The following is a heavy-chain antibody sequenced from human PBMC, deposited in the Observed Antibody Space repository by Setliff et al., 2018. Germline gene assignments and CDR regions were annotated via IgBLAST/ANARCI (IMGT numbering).Heavy chain of an antibody. CDR2: IKHDGSEK. Sequence: GGSLRLSCVASGFTFSSYWMTWVRQVPRKGLEYVASIKHDGSEKYYVDSVRGRFTISRDNAKNSLYLRMDSLRDEDTAVYYCARWRSSSPDDFWGQGTLVTVSS. D-gene: IGHD6-6*01. CDR1: GFTFSSYW. J-gene: IGHJ4*02. CDR3: ARWRSSSPDDF. V-gene: IGHV3-7*01.